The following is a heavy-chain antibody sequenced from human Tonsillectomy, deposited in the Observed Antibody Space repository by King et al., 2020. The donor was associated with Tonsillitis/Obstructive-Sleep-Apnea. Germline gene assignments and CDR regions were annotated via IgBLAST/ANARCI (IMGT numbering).Heavy chain of an antibody. Sequence: VQLVESGGGLVKPGGSLRLSCAASGFTFSNAWMSWVRQAPGKGLECVGRIKSKTDGGTTDYAAPVKGRFTISRDDSKNTLYLRMNSLKTEDTAVYYCTTDRAYDILTADWYFDLWGRGTLVTVAS. V-gene: IGHV3-15*01. CDR2: IKSKTDGGTT. J-gene: IGHJ2*01. D-gene: IGHD3-9*01. CDR1: GFTFSNAW. CDR3: TTDRAYDILTADWYFDL.